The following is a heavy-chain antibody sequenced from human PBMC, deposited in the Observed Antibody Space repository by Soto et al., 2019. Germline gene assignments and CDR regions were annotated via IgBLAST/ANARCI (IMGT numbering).Heavy chain of an antibody. D-gene: IGHD3-22*01. J-gene: IGHJ4*02. V-gene: IGHV3-23*01. CDR2: ISGSGGST. CDR1: GFTFSSYA. Sequence: GGSLRLSCAASGFTFSSYAMSWVRQAPGKGLEWVSAISGSGGSTYYADSVKGRFTISRDNSKNTLYLQMNSLRAEDTAVYYCVKDRYDSSGYTSPEYWGQGTLVTVSS. CDR3: VKDRYDSSGYTSPEY.